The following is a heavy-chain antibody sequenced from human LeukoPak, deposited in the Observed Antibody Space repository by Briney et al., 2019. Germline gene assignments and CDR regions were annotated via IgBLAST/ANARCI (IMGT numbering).Heavy chain of an antibody. J-gene: IGHJ4*02. CDR3: AKGDCASGSCYFDD. D-gene: IGHD2-8*01. V-gene: IGHV3-23*01. CDR2: LSDTGDSR. Sequence: AGGSLRLSCAASGFTLSKHPMYWVRQAPGKGLEWVSSLSDTGDSRHYADSVKGRFTISRDSARSALYLQMNGLRAEDTAVYYCAKGDCASGSCYFDDWGQGSQVTVSS. CDR1: GFTLSKHP.